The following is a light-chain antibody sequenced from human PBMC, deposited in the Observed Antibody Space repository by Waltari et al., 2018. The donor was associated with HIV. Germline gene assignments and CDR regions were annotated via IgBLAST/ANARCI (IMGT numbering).Light chain of an antibody. CDR2: VGTGGIVG. J-gene: IGLJ1*01. CDR3: GAGHGSGSKFVYV. V-gene: IGLV9-49*01. Sequence: QPVLTQPPSASVSLGASVTLTCTLNIGYTNYELDWYNQRPGKGPRFVRRVGTGGIVGSKGDGVPDRFSVLASGLNRYLTIKNIQEEDESDYYCGAGHGSGSKFVYVFATGTKVTV. CDR1: IGYTNYE.